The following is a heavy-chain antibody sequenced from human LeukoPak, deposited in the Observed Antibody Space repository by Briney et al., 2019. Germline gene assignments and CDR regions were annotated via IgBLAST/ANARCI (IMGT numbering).Heavy chain of an antibody. CDR3: ARVSGYSSSWYRIDY. Sequence: SETLSLTCTVSGGSISNYYWSWIRQPPGQGLEWIGYIYYSGSTNYNPSLKRRVTISVDTSKNQFSLKLSSVTAADTAIYYCARVSGYSSSWYRIDYWGQGTLVTVSS. V-gene: IGHV4-59*01. CDR1: GGSISNYY. CDR2: IYYSGST. J-gene: IGHJ4*02. D-gene: IGHD6-13*01.